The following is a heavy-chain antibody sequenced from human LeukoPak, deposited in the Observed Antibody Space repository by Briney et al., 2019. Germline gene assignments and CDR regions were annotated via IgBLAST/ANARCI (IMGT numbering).Heavy chain of an antibody. CDR3: ARDGYCSGGSCYSHY. CDR1: GYTFTSYD. V-gene: IGHV1-69*13. CDR2: IIPIFGTA. Sequence: SVKVSCKASGYTFTSYDISWVRQAPGQGLEWMGGIIPIFGTANYAQKFQGRVTITADESTSTAYMELSSLRSEDTAVYYCARDGYCSGGSCYSHYWGQGTLVTVSS. J-gene: IGHJ4*02. D-gene: IGHD2-15*01.